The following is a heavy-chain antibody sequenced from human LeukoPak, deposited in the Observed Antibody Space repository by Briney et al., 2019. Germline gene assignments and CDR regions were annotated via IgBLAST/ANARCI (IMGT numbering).Heavy chain of an antibody. D-gene: IGHD1-26*01. CDR3: ARDLVKEKPSGGFYYYGMDV. V-gene: IGHV4-59*01. CDR1: GGPISSYY. J-gene: IGHJ6*01. CDR2: SYYSGST. Sequence: SETLSLTCTVSGGPISSYYWSWIRQPPGKGLEWIGHSYYSGSTNFNPSLKSRVTISGDTSKNQFSLKVISVTAADTAVYCCARDLVKEKPSGGFYYYGMDVWGQGTTVTVSS.